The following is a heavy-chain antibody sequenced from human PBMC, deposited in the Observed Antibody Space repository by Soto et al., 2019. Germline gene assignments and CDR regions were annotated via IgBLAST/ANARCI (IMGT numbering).Heavy chain of an antibody. V-gene: IGHV4-34*01. CDR3: ARGNGYSYGYYYFDY. Sequence: XXTLSLPFDVYGGSFSGYIWPWILQTPGKGLEWIGEINHSGSTNYNPSLKSRVTISVDTSKNQFSLKLSSVTAEDTAVYYCARGNGYSYGYYYFDYWGQGTLVTVSS. D-gene: IGHD5-18*01. J-gene: IGHJ4*02. CDR1: GGSFSGYI. CDR2: INHSGST.